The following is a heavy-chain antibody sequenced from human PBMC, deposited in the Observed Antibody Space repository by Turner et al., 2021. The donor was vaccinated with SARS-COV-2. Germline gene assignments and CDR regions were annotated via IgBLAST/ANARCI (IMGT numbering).Heavy chain of an antibody. CDR2: INWNGGST. CDR3: ARDRGEGWFGESHYFDY. D-gene: IGHD3-10*01. Sequence: EVQLVESGGGVVRLGGSLRISCAASGFTFDDYGMSWVRKGPGKGLEWVSGINWNGGSTGYADSVKGRFTISIDNAKKSLDLQMNSRRAEDTALYYCARDRGEGWFGESHYFDYWGQGTLVTVS. CDR1: GFTFDDYG. V-gene: IGHV3-20*04. J-gene: IGHJ4*02.